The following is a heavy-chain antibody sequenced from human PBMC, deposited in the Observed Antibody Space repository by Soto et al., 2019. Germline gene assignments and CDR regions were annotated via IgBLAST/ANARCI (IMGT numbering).Heavy chain of an antibody. CDR2: IYYSGST. V-gene: IGHV4-30-4*01. CDR1: GGSISSGDYY. D-gene: IGHD3-3*01. Sequence: SETLSLTCTVSGGSISSGDYYWSWIRQPPGKGLEWIGYIYYSGSTYYNPSLKSRITISVDTSKNQFSLKLSSVTAADTAVYYCARGGRTIFGRYFDYWGQGTLVTVS. J-gene: IGHJ4*02. CDR3: ARGGRTIFGRYFDY.